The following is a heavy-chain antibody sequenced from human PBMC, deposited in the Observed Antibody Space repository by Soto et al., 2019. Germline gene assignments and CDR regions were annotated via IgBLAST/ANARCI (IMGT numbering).Heavy chain of an antibody. CDR1: GGSISSTGHY. D-gene: IGHD6-19*01. CDR3: ARGLIAVTATNWFDP. J-gene: IGHJ5*02. V-gene: IGHV4-31*03. Sequence: QVQLQESGPGLVKPSQTLSLTCTVSGGSISSTGHYWSWIRQLPGNGLEWIGYIYHSGRTDYNPSLKSRLNISIDTSKNQFSLKLGSVTAADTAVYYCARGLIAVTATNWFDPWGQGTLVSVSS. CDR2: IYHSGRT.